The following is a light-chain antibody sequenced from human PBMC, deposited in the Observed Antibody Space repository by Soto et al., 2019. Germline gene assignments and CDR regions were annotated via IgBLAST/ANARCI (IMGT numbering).Light chain of an antibody. Sequence: DIQMNKSPSSLSANVGDRVTITCRASQSISSYLNWYQQKPGKAPKLLIYKASTLKSGVPSRFSGSGSGTEFTLTISSLQPDDFATYYCQHYNSYSEAFGQGTNV. CDR3: QHYNSYSEA. CDR2: KAS. CDR1: QSISSY. V-gene: IGKV1-5*03. J-gene: IGKJ1*01.